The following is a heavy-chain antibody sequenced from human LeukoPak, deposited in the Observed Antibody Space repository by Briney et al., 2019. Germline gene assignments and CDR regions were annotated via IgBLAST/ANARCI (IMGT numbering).Heavy chain of an antibody. CDR1: VGSISSYY. CDR3: ARLYSSSWYYIDY. CDR2: IYYSGST. V-gene: IGHV4-59*08. Sequence: PSETLSLTCTVSVGSISSYYWSWIRQPPGKGLEWIGYIYYSGSTNYNPSLKSRVTISVDTSKNQFSLKLSSVTAADTAVYYCARLYSSSWYYIDYWGQGTLVTVSS. D-gene: IGHD6-13*01. J-gene: IGHJ4*02.